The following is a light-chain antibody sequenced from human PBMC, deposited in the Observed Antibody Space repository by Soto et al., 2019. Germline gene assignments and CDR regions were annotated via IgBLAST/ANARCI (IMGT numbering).Light chain of an antibody. V-gene: IGLV1-40*01. CDR3: QSYDSGLNHLGV. J-gene: IGLJ2*01. CDR1: SSNIGAGYD. Sequence: QSVLTQPPSVSGAPGQRVTISCTGSSSNIGAGYDVHWYQHLPGTAPKLLIYANNNRPSGVPDRFSGSKSDTSASLAITGLQAEDEADYYCQSYDSGLNHLGVFGGGTKLTVL. CDR2: ANN.